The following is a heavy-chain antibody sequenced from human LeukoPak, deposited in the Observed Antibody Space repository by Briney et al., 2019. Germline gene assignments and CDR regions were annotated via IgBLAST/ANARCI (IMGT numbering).Heavy chain of an antibody. V-gene: IGHV4-59*01. CDR1: GGSISSYY. D-gene: IGHD6-19*01. CDR2: IYYSGST. CDR3: ARSTWLLDY. J-gene: IGHJ4*02. Sequence: PSETLSLTCTVSGGSISSYYWSWIRQPPGKGLEWIGYIYYSGSTNYNPSLKSRVTISVDTSKNQFSLELSSVTAADTAVYYCARSTWLLDYWGQGILVTVSS.